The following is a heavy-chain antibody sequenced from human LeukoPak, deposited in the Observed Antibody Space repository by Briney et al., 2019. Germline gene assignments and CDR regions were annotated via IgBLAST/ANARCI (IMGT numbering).Heavy chain of an antibody. D-gene: IGHD3-10*01. CDR1: GFTFSNAG. CDR3: TTDLLRGAYYGSGSPEGNYYYYYGMDV. V-gene: IGHV3-15*01. J-gene: IGHJ6*02. Sequence: GGSLRLSCAASGFTFSNAGMSWVRQAPGKGLEWVGRIKSKTDGGTTDYAAPGKGRFTISRDDSKNTLYLQMNSLKTEDTAVYYCTTDLLRGAYYGSGSPEGNYYYYYGMDVWGQGTTVTVSS. CDR2: IKSKTDGGTT.